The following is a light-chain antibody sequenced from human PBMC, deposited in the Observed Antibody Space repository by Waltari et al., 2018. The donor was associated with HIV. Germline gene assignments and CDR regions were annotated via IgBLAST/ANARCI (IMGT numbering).Light chain of an antibody. V-gene: IGKV3D-15*01. CDR3: HQYNNWPRGT. Sequence: EIVMTQSPATLSVSPGERVIPSCRASQSIGGNLAWYQQKPGQAPRLLIYAASTRAAVSPARFSGSGSGTEFSLTISSLQYEDFAVYYCHQYNNWPRGTFGQGTRLEI. CDR1: QSIGGN. CDR2: AAS. J-gene: IGKJ5*01.